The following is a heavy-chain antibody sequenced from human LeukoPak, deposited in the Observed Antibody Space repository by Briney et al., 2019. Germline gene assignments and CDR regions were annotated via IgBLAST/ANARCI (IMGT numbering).Heavy chain of an antibody. CDR3: ARGRYYGSGSYYVDY. CDR2: IPYDGSNK. D-gene: IGHD3-10*01. V-gene: IGHV3-30*04. Sequence: GGSLRLSCAASGFTFSSYAMHWVRQAPGKGLEWVAVIPYDGSNKYYADSVKGRFTISRDNSKNTLYLQMNSLRAEDTAVYYCARGRYYGSGSYYVDYWGQGTLVTVSS. CDR1: GFTFSSYA. J-gene: IGHJ4*02.